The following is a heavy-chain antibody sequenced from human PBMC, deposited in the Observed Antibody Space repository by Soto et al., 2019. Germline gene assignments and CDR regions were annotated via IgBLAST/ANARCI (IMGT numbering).Heavy chain of an antibody. CDR1: GFMFENYA. CDR2: VRGNSYGA. V-gene: IGHV3-23*01. Sequence: LRLSCAASGFMFENYAMIWVRQAPGKGLEWVATVRGNSYGAYYADSVRGRFIISRDNSKNTLYLQMNSLRAEDTAVYYCARLMTTVTINDYWGQGTLVTVSS. D-gene: IGHD4-17*01. CDR3: ARLMTTVTINDY. J-gene: IGHJ4*02.